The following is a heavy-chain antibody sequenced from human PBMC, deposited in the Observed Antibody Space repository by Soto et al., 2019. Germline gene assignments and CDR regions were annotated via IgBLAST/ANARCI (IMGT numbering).Heavy chain of an antibody. D-gene: IGHD4-17*01. CDR3: ASRGDYLTFDY. Sequence: EVPLLESGGGLVQPGGSLRLSCAASGFTFSSYAMSWVRQAPGKGLEWVSAISGSGGSTYYADSVKGRFTISRDNSKNTLYLQMNSLRAQDTAVYYCASRGDYLTFDYWGQGTLVTVSS. CDR2: ISGSGGST. J-gene: IGHJ4*02. V-gene: IGHV3-23*01. CDR1: GFTFSSYA.